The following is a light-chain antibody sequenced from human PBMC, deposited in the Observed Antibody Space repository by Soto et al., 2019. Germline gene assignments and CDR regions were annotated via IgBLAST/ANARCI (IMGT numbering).Light chain of an antibody. CDR2: DVS. Sequence: QSALTQPASVSASPGQSIAVSCTGTSSDVGAYNFVSWYQQVPGKAPKILLYDVSSRPSGVSDRFSASKSGNTASLTISGLQAEDEGDYYCSSYTTVSTYVFGSGTKLTVL. CDR1: SSDVGAYNF. V-gene: IGLV2-14*01. CDR3: SSYTTVSTYV. J-gene: IGLJ1*01.